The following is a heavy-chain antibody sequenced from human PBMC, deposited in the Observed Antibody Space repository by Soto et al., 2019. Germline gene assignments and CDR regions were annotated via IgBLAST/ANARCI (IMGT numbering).Heavy chain of an antibody. CDR3: AHLRGYSSGPHHFDY. CDR1: WFSPSTSGVG. D-gene: IGHD5-18*01. Sequence: GSGPTLVKPHQTLTLTCTFSWFSPSTSGVGVGWIRQPPGKALEWLALIYWDDDKRYSPSLKGRLTITKDTSKNLVVLTMTNMDPVDTPTYYCAHLRGYSSGPHHFDYWGQGTLVTVSS. CDR2: IYWDDDK. V-gene: IGHV2-5*02. J-gene: IGHJ4*02.